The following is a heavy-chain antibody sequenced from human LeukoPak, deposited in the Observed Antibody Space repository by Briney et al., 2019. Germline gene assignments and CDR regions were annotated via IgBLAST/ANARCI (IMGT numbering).Heavy chain of an antibody. CDR2: IYYSGST. Sequence: SETLSLTCTVSGGSISSGNYYWSWIRQHPGKGLEWIGYIYYSGSTYYNPSLRSRVIIPVDTSKNQFSLKLSSVTAADTAVYYCARAIPSYHYGMDVWGQGTTVAVSS. J-gene: IGHJ6*02. V-gene: IGHV4-31*03. CDR1: GGSISSGNYY. CDR3: ARAIPSYHYGMDV.